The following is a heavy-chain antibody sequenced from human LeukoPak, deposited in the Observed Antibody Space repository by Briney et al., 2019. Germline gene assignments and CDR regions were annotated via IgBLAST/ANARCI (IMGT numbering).Heavy chain of an antibody. V-gene: IGHV4-4*02. Sequence: SETLSLTCAISGGSLDSSGWWTWVRQPPGKGLEWVGEISHTGSTKFNPSLQSRVIISGDMSKNQFSLNLTSVTAADTAVYFCARLGVYNRSPRAFDIWGHGTMVTVSS. CDR1: GGSLDSSGW. D-gene: IGHD1-14*01. CDR2: ISHTGST. J-gene: IGHJ3*02. CDR3: ARLGVYNRSPRAFDI.